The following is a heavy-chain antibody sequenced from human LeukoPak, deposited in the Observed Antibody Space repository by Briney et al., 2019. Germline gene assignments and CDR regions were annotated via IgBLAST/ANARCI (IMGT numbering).Heavy chain of an antibody. D-gene: IGHD3-10*01. CDR2: INPSGGST. CDR3: AKTGRGGMTGAFDI. Sequence: ASVKVSCKSSGYTFTSYYMYWVRQAPGQGLEWMGIINPSGGSTSYAQKFQGRVTMTRDTSTSTVYMELSSLRSEDTAVYYCAKTGRGGMTGAFDIWGQGTMVTVSS. J-gene: IGHJ3*02. V-gene: IGHV1-46*01. CDR1: GYTFTSYY.